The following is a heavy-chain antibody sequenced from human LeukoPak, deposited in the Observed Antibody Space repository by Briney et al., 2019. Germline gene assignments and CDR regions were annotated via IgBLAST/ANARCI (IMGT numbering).Heavy chain of an antibody. D-gene: IGHD2-15*01. Sequence: SETLSLPCTVSGGSISSYYWSWVRQPPGKGLEWVGYIYYSGSTNYNPSLKSRVPISVETSKKQFSLKLSSVTAADAAVYYCARDTGSCWGGRAYYCDYWGEGTLVTVSS. J-gene: IGHJ4*02. CDR2: IYYSGST. CDR1: GGSISSYY. V-gene: IGHV4-59*12. CDR3: ARDTGSCWGGRAYYCDY.